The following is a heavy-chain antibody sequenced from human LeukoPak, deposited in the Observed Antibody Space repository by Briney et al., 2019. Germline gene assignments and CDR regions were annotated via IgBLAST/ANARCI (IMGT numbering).Heavy chain of an antibody. D-gene: IGHD2-15*01. Sequence: TLSLTCTVSGGSISSGSYYWSWIRQPAGKGLEWVGRIYTSGSTNYNPSLKSRVTISIATSKNQFSLKLTSVTAADTAVYYCAGDRDGSVYFDYWGQGTLVTVSS. V-gene: IGHV4-61*02. J-gene: IGHJ4*02. CDR1: GGSISSGSYY. CDR3: AGDRDGSVYFDY. CDR2: IYTSGST.